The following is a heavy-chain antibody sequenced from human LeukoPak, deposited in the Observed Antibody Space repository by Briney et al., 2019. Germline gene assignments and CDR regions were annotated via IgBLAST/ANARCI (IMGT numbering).Heavy chain of an antibody. CDR2: IYRGDNT. V-gene: IGHV3-66*01. D-gene: IGHD1-1*01. Sequence: GGSLRLSCAASGFTVSSNYMSWVRQAPGKGLEWVSVIYRGDNTYYADSVKGRFTISRDSSKNTLYLRMNSLRAEDTAVYYCAKTGGYQSGYFDYWGQGTLVTVSS. J-gene: IGHJ4*02. CDR1: GFTVSSNY. CDR3: AKTGGYQSGYFDY.